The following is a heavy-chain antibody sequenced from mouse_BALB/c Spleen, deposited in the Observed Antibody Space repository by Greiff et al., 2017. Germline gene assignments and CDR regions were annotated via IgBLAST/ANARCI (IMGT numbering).Heavy chain of an antibody. CDR2: INPSNGRT. CDR1: GYTFTSYW. Sequence: QVQLQQSGAELVKPGASVKLSCKASGYTFTSYWMHWVKQRPGQGLEWIGEINPSNGRTNYNEKFKSKATLTVDKSSSTAYMQLSSLTSEDSAVYYCANAYYGNPFAYWGQGTLVTVSA. J-gene: IGHJ3*01. V-gene: IGHV1S81*02. CDR3: ANAYYGNPFAY. D-gene: IGHD2-10*01.